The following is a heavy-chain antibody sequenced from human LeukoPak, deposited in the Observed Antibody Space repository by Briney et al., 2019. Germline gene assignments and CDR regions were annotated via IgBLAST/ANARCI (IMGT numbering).Heavy chain of an antibody. V-gene: IGHV1-8*02. J-gene: IGHJ4*02. CDR1: GYTFTSYY. D-gene: IGHD6-13*01. CDR3: AIVRSSWSPPDNY. Sequence: ASVKVSCKASGYTFTSYYMHWVRQAPGQGLEWMGWMNPNSGNTGYAQKFQGRVTMTRNTSISTAYMELSSLTSEDTAVYYCAIVRSSWSPPDNYWGQGTLVTVSS. CDR2: MNPNSGNT.